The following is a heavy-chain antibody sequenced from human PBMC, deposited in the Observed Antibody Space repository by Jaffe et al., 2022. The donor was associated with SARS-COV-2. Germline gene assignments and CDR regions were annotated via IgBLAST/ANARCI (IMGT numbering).Heavy chain of an antibody. V-gene: IGHV1-3*01. J-gene: IGHJ6*02. Sequence: QVQLVQSGAEVKKPGASVKVSCKASRYTFSNYAMHWVRQAPGQRLEWMGWINVGNGDTKYSQKFQGRVTITRDTSASTTYMELSILRSEDTAVYYCARVQAGTSWGTDYYYYAMDVWGQGTTVTVSS. CDR3: ARVQAGTSWGTDYYYYAMDV. CDR2: INVGNGDT. CDR1: RYTFSNYA. D-gene: IGHD6-19*01.